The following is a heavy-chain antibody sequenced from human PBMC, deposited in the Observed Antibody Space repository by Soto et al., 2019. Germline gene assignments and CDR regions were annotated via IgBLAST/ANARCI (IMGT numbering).Heavy chain of an antibody. CDR1: XGSISSYY. D-gene: IGHD6-13*01. CDR2: IYYSGST. V-gene: IGHV4-59*01. Sequence: ETLSLTCTVXXGSISSYYWSWIRQPPGKGLEWIGYIYYSGSTNYNPSLKSRVTISVDTSKNQFSLKLSSVTAADTAVYYCARDRGIAAAGTGRDYYYYYGMDVWGQGTTVTVSS. J-gene: IGHJ6*02. CDR3: ARDRGIAAAGTGRDYYYYYGMDV.